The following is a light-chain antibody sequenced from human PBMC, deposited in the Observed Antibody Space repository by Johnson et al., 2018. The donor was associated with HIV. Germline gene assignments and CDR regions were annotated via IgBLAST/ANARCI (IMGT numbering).Light chain of an antibody. V-gene: IGLV1-51*02. CDR1: SSNIGDNY. J-gene: IGLJ1*01. CDR3: GTWDSSLSVYV. CDR2: EDT. Sequence: QSVLTQPPSVSAAPGQKVSISCSGSSSNIGDNYVSWYQQVPGTAPKLLIYEDTKRPSGIPDRFSGSKSGTSATLAITGLQTWDEADYYCGTWDSSLSVYVFGTGTTVTVL.